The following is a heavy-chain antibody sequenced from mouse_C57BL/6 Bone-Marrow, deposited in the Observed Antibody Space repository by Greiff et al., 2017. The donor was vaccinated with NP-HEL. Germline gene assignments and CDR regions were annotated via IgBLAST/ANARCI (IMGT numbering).Heavy chain of an antibody. D-gene: IGHD4-1*01. J-gene: IGHJ3*01. V-gene: IGHV1-4*01. CDR1: GYTFTSYT. Sequence: QVQLKESGAELARPGASVKMSCKASGYTFTSYTMHWVKQRPGQGLEWIGYINPSSGYTKYNQKFKDKATVTADKSSSTAYMQLSSLTSEDSAVYYCARGTGTTYWGQGTLVTVSA. CDR2: INPSSGYT. CDR3: ARGTGTTY.